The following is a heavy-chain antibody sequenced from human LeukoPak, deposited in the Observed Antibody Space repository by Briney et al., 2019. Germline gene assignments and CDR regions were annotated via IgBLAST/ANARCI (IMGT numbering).Heavy chain of an antibody. CDR2: IKHDGSEK. CDR3: ARDSGHTGYDLLDY. Sequence: GGSLRLSCAASGSTFSSYGMRWGRQAPGRGVEGGANIKHDGSEKYYVDSVEGRFTISRDNAKNSLFLQMNSLRAEDTAVYYCARDSGHTGYDLLDYWGQGTLVTVSS. D-gene: IGHD5-12*01. V-gene: IGHV3-7*01. J-gene: IGHJ4*02. CDR1: GSTFSSYG.